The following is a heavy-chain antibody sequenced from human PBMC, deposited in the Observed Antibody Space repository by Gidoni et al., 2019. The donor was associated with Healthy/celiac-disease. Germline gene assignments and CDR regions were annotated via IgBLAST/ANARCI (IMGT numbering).Heavy chain of an antibody. CDR3: ARVEELEDPREYWYFDL. J-gene: IGHJ2*01. Sequence: QVQLVQSGAEVKKPGSSVKVSCKASGVTFSSYAISWVRQAPGQGLEWMGGIIPIFGTANYAQKFQGRVTITADESTSTAYMELSSLRSEDTAVYYCARVEELEDPREYWYFDLWGRGTLVTVSS. D-gene: IGHD1-26*01. V-gene: IGHV1-69*01. CDR1: GVTFSSYA. CDR2: IIPIFGTA.